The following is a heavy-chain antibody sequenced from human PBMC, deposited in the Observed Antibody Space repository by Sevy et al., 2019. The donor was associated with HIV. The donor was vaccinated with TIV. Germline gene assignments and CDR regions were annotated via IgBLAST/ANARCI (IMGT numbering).Heavy chain of an antibody. V-gene: IGHV3-7*01. CDR2: IKQDGSVT. CDR1: GFSLDSYW. D-gene: IGHD6-13*01. Sequence: GGSLRLSCAASGFSLDSYWMSWVRQTPGKGREWVANIKQDGSVTYYVDSVKGRFTSSRDNARNLVYLQMNSLRVEDTALYYCVRAVAAHDSFWGQGTLVTVSS. J-gene: IGHJ4*02. CDR3: VRAVAAHDSF.